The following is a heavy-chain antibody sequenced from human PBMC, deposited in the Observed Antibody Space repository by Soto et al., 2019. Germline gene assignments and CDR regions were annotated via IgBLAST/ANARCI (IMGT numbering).Heavy chain of an antibody. CDR3: ARDLWGYCGTDCYPLDV. Sequence: PSETLSLTCTVSGGSISNHYWSWIRQPPGKGLEWIGYIYFSRSTTSYSPSLKGRVTISVDTSKNQFSLKLSSVTAADTAVYYCARDLWGYCGTDCYPLDVWGQGTTVTVSS. J-gene: IGHJ6*02. CDR2: IYFSRSTT. D-gene: IGHD2-21*02. CDR1: GGSISNHY. V-gene: IGHV4-59*11.